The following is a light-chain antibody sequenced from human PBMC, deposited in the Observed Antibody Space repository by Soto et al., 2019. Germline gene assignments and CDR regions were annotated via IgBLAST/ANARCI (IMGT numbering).Light chain of an antibody. V-gene: IGLV2-18*02. J-gene: IGLJ1*01. Sequence: QSALTQPPSVFGSPGQSVAISCSGSSSDVGSNNRVSWYQQSPGTAPKLMIYDVTNRPSGVPDRFSGSKSGNTASLTISGLQAEDEADYYCCSFTTSSTYVFGTGTKLTVL. CDR3: CSFTTSSTYV. CDR2: DVT. CDR1: SSDVGSNNR.